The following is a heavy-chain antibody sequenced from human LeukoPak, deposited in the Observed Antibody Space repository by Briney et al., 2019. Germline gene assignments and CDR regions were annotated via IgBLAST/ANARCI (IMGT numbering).Heavy chain of an antibody. V-gene: IGHV4-34*01. CDR1: GGSFSGYY. Sequence: PSETLSLTCAVYGGSFSGYYWSWIRQPPGKGLEWIGEINHSGSTNYNPSLKSRVTISVDTSKNQFSLKLSSVTAADTAVYYCARGGRAMGYFDYWGQGTLVTVSS. CDR2: INHSGST. D-gene: IGHD5-18*01. J-gene: IGHJ4*02. CDR3: ARGGRAMGYFDY.